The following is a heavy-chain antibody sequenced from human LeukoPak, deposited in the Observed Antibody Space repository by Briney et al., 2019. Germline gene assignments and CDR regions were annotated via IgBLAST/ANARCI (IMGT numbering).Heavy chain of an antibody. CDR1: GGSISSSSYY. V-gene: IGHV4-39*07. D-gene: IGHD3-9*01. CDR3: ARLPYDIGWFDP. J-gene: IGHJ5*02. Sequence: TSETLSLTCTVSGGSISSSSYYWGWIRQPPGKGLEWIGSIYYSGSTYYNPSLKSRVTISVDTSKNQFSLKLSSVTAADTAVYYCARLPYDIGWFDPWGQGTLVTVSS. CDR2: IYYSGST.